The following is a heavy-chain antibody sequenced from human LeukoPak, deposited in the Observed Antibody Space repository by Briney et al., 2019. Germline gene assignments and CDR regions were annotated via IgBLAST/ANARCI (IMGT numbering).Heavy chain of an antibody. CDR1: GGTFSSYA. CDR3: ASDIVAPGLHFEY. D-gene: IGHD6-13*01. V-gene: IGHV1-69*13. Sequence: GASVKVSCKASGGTFSSYAISWVRQAPGRGLEWMGGIIPIFGTANYAQKFQGRVTTTADESTSTAYMELNSLRAEDTAVYYCASDIVAPGLHFEYWGQGTLVTVSS. CDR2: IIPIFGTA. J-gene: IGHJ4*02.